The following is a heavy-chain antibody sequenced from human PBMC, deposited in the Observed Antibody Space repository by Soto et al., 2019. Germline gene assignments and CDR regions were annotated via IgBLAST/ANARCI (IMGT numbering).Heavy chain of an antibody. Sequence: QLVESGGRGVQPGRSLRLSCAASEFTFSSYAMHWVRQAPGRGLEWVVLISFDGSNEYYADSVKGRYIISRDNSKNMVYLQMNSLRPDDTAIYYCARPIPRWSVHYGMAVCGQGTTVTVSS. D-gene: IGHD1-26*01. J-gene: IGHJ6*02. V-gene: IGHV3-30-3*01. CDR2: ISFDGSNE. CDR1: EFTFSSYA. CDR3: ARPIPRWSVHYGMAV.